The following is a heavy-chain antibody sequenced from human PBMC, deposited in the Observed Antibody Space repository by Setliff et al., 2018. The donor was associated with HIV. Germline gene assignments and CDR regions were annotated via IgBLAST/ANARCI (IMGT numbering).Heavy chain of an antibody. CDR3: ARIVRWELVATSTFFYYYMDV. CDR2: IYYTGST. D-gene: IGHD1-26*01. Sequence: SETLSLTCTVSGASISSSSHHWAWIRRPPGKGLEYIGNIYYTGSTHHNPSLVSRVATSVDTSKNQFSLKLSSVTAADTAVYYCARIVRWELVATSTFFYYYMDVWGKGTTVTVSS. J-gene: IGHJ6*03. CDR1: GASISSSSHH. V-gene: IGHV4-39*01.